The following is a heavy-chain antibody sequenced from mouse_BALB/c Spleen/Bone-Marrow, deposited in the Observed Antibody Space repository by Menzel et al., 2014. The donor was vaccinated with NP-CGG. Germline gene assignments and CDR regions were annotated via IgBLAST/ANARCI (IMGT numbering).Heavy chain of an antibody. Sequence: EVMLVESGGGLVQPKGSLKLSCAASGFTFNTYAMNWVRQAPGKGLEWVARIRSKSNNYATYYADSVKDRFTISRDDSQSMLYLQMNNLKTEDTAMYYCVRSDDGWFAYWGQGTLVTDSA. J-gene: IGHJ3*01. CDR1: GFTFNTYA. D-gene: IGHD2-3*01. CDR3: VRSDDGWFAY. CDR2: IRSKSNNYAT. V-gene: IGHV10-1*02.